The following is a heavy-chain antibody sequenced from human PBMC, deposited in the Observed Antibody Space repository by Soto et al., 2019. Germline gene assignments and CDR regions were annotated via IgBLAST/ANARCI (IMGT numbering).Heavy chain of an antibody. CDR3: SRGGSCYETCRFDF. V-gene: IGHV4-30-4*01. Sequence: SETLSLTCSVSGGSINSFGHYWSWIRQHPGKGLEWIGYIYYSGSTYYNPSLKSRVTISVDTSKNQFSLKLSSVTAADTAVYYWSRGGSCYETCRFDFWGKGTLVTGSS. CDR1: GGSINSFGHY. D-gene: IGHD2-15*01. CDR2: IYYSGST. J-gene: IGHJ4*02.